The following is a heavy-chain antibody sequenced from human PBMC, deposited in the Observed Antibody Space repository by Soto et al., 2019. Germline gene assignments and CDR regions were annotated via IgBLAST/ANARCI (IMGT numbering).Heavy chain of an antibody. Sequence: QVQLQQWGAGLLKPSETLSLNCAVTGGSLSGYYWSWIRQPPGKGLEWIGEVKDGGHTNYSPSLRGRVTISSGASNNQFALRLNSVTAADTGVYYCARGQEGVVATHWDQRSLVTVSS. D-gene: IGHD5-12*01. CDR3: ARGQEGVVATH. CDR1: GGSLSGYY. CDR2: VKDGGHT. J-gene: IGHJ4*02. V-gene: IGHV4-34*01.